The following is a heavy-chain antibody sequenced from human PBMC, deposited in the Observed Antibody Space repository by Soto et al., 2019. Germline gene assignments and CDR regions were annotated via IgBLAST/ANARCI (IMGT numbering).Heavy chain of an antibody. J-gene: IGHJ4*02. Sequence: QVQLVESGGGVVQPGRSLRLSCAASGFIFSSFAMHWVRQAPGKGLEWVAFISFGGDSKYYADSVKGRFTISRDNSKNTLYLQMNSLRRDDTATYYCTRDMGGDLTHFDFWGQGTLVSVSS. CDR2: ISFGGDSK. D-gene: IGHD4-17*01. CDR3: TRDMGGDLTHFDF. V-gene: IGHV3-30-3*01. CDR1: GFIFSSFA.